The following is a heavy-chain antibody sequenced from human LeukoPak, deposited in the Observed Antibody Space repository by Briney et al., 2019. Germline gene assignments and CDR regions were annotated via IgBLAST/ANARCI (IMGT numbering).Heavy chain of an antibody. D-gene: IGHD3-22*01. J-gene: IGHJ4*02. V-gene: IGHV3-21*01. CDR1: GFTFSSYS. Sequence: GGSLRLSCAASGFTFSSYSMNWVRQAPGKGLEWVSSISSSSSYIYYADSVKGRFTISRDNAKNSLYLQMNSLRAEDTAVYYCARDLRNYDSRGPYYFDYWGQGTLVTVSS. CDR3: ARDLRNYDSRGPYYFDY. CDR2: ISSSSSYI.